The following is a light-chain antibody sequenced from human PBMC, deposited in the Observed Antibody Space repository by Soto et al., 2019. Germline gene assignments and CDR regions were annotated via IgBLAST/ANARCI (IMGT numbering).Light chain of an antibody. CDR1: MRDVGAYNL. CDR2: EVR. CDR3: SSFKGTNSFV. J-gene: IGLJ1*01. Sequence: QSALTQPASVSGSPGQSITISCAGTMRDVGAYNLVSWYQQHPGRAPQLIIFEVRYRPSGISFRFSGSKSGNTASLTISGLQAEDEADYYCSSFKGTNSFVFGTGTKLTVL. V-gene: IGLV2-14*01.